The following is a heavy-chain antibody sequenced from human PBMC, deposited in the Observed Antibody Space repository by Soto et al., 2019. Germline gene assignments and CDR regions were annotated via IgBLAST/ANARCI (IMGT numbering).Heavy chain of an antibody. CDR1: GYTCTSYA. CDR2: INAGNGNT. J-gene: IGHJ5*02. D-gene: IGHD1-1*01. Sequence: ASVKVSCKASGYTCTSYAMHWVRQAPGQRLEWMGWINAGNGNTKYSQKFQGRVTITRDTSASTAYMELSSLRSEDTAVYYCARVRTTGTTRWFXPWGQGTLVXVSS. CDR3: ARVRTTGTTRWFXP. V-gene: IGHV1-3*01.